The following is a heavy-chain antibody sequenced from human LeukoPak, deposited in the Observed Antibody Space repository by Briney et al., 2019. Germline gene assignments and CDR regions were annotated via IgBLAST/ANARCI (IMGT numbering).Heavy chain of an antibody. J-gene: IGHJ5*02. CDR3: AGDPSANGFDH. Sequence: QPGRSLRLSCVASRFSFSSYDMHWVRQAPGKGLEWVAMISYDGSNKYYADSVKGRFTISRDNSKNTLFLQMNSLRAEDTAVYYCAGDPSANGFDHWGQGTLVTVSA. CDR2: ISYDGSNK. CDR1: RFSFSSYD. V-gene: IGHV3-30-3*01. D-gene: IGHD1-26*01.